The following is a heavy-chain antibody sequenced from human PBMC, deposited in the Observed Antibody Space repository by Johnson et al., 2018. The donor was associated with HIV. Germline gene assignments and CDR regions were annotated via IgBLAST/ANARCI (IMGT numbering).Heavy chain of an antibody. D-gene: IGHD6-13*01. CDR2: IKQDGSDK. CDR3: ARVEGSSWSRGAFDI. Sequence: VQLVESGGGLVQPGGSLRLSCAASGFTFSSYWMSWVRQAPGKWLEWVANIKQDGSDKYYVDSVKGRFTISRDNAKNSLYLQRNSLRAEDTAVYYCARVEGSSWSRGAFDIWGQGTMVTVSS. J-gene: IGHJ3*02. V-gene: IGHV3-7*05. CDR1: GFTFSSYW.